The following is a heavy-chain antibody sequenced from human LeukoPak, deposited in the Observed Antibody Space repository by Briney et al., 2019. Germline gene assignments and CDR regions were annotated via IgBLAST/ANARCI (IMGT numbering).Heavy chain of an antibody. CDR3: ARETTGGGDEGHAFDI. J-gene: IGHJ3*02. Sequence: PSETLSLTRTVSGGSISSGDYYWSWIRQPPGKGLEWIGYIYYSGSTYYNPSLKSRVTISVDTSKNQFSLKLSSVTAADTAVYYCARETTGGGDEGHAFDIWGQGTMVTVSS. D-gene: IGHD2-21*02. CDR2: IYYSGST. V-gene: IGHV4-30-4*01. CDR1: GGSISSGDYY.